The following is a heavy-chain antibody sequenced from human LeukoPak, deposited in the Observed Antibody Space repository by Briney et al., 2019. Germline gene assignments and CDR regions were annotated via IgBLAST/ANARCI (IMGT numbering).Heavy chain of an antibody. CDR2: IIPNLGTA. D-gene: IGHD3-3*01. CDR3: ARGGDDFWSGYYYYYMDV. CDR1: GGTFSSYA. V-gene: IGHV1-69*11. Sequence: ASVKVSCKASGGTFSSYAISWVRQAPGQGLEWMGRIIPNLGTANYAQKFQGRVTITTDESTSTAYMELSSLRSEDTAVYYCARGGDDFWSGYYYYYMDVWGKGTTVTVSS. J-gene: IGHJ6*03.